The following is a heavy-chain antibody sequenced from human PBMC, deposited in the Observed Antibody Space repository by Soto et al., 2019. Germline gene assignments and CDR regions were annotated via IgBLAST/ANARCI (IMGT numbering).Heavy chain of an antibody. CDR3: AXDRGGEWELLNYYGMDV. Sequence: ASVKVSCKGSGSTFSSYAISWVRQAPGQGLEWMGGIIPIFGTANYAQKFQGRVTITAGESTSTAYMELSSLRSEDTAVYYCAXDRGGEWELLNYYGMDVWGQGTTVTVSS. J-gene: IGHJ6*02. V-gene: IGHV1-69*13. CDR1: GSTFSSYA. D-gene: IGHD1-26*01. CDR2: IIPIFGTA.